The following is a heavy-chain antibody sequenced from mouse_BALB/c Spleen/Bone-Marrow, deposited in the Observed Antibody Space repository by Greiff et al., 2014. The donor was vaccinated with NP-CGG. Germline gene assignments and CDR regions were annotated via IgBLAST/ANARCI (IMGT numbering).Heavy chain of an antibody. Sequence: VQLQQSGTVLARPGAAVKMSCKASGYTFSNYWMHWVKQRPGRGLEWIGTIYPGNSDTTYNQNFKGKAKLTAVTSTSTAYMELSSLTNEDSAVYYCTTLARNNFDYWGQGTTLTVSS. CDR3: TTLARNNFDY. J-gene: IGHJ2*01. D-gene: IGHD3-1*01. V-gene: IGHV1-5*01. CDR2: IYPGNSDT. CDR1: GYTFSNYW.